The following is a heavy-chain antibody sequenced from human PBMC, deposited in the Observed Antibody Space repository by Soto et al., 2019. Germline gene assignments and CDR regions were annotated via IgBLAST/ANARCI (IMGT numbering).Heavy chain of an antibody. CDR1: GFTVSSNY. Sequence: EVQLVESGGGLVQPGGSLRLSCAASGFTVSSNYMSWVRQAPGKGLEWVSVIYSGGSTYYADSVKGRFTISRDNSKNTLYLQMNSLRAEDTAVYYCARGLQWLVLYGMDVWGQGTTVTVSS. CDR2: IYSGGST. V-gene: IGHV3-66*01. D-gene: IGHD6-19*01. J-gene: IGHJ6*02. CDR3: ARGLQWLVLYGMDV.